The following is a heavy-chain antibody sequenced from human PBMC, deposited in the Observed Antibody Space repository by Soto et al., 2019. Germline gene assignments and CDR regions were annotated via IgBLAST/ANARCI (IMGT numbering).Heavy chain of an antibody. CDR2: IKSNPAGGTV. Sequence: PGGSLRLSCATSGFTFNNAWMNWVRQAPGKGLEWVGRIKSNPAGGTVDYTAPLKGRFTISRDDSENTLYLQMDSLRPEDTAVYYCATSRAGCFCFDYWGQGALVTVSS. V-gene: IGHV3-15*01. D-gene: IGHD2-15*01. CDR1: GFTFNNAW. CDR3: ATSRAGCFCFDY. J-gene: IGHJ4*02.